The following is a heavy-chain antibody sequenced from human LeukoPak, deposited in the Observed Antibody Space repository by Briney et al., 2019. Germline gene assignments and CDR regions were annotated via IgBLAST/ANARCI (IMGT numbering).Heavy chain of an antibody. J-gene: IGHJ4*02. CDR3: ARLGSGSYRD. V-gene: IGHV4-59*11. CDR2: IYYGGST. D-gene: IGHD1-26*01. CDR1: GDTISSHY. Sequence: SETLSLTCTVFGDTISSHYWNWIWQPPGKGLEWIAYIYYGGSTNYNPSLKSRVSISLDTSRNQFSLTLNSVTAADTAPYYCARLGSGSYRDWGQGTLVTVSS.